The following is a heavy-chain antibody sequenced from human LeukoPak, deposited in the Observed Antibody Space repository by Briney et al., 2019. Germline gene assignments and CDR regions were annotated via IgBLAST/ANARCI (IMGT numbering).Heavy chain of an antibody. J-gene: IGHJ6*03. Sequence: PGGSLRLSCAASGFTFSDYYMSWIRQAPGKGLEWVSYIISCGSNIYYAHSVKGRFTISRDKDKDSLYLQMNSLRGEDTAVYYCARATRPYYYYMDVWGKGTTVTVSS. CDR1: GFTFSDYY. CDR3: ARATRPYYYYMDV. CDR2: IISCGSNI. V-gene: IGHV3-11*04. D-gene: IGHD5-12*01.